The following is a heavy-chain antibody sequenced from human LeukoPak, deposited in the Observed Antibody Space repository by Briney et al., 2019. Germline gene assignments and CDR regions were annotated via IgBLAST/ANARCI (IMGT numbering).Heavy chain of an antibody. J-gene: IGHJ2*01. Sequence: SETLSLTCTVSGGSISSYYWSWIRQSPGKGLEWIGYIYYSGSTNYNPSLKSRVTISVDTSKNQFSLKLSSVTAADTAVYYCARPLDSSGSPYWYFDLWGCGILVTVSS. CDR3: ARPLDSSGSPYWYFDL. CDR1: GGSISSYY. CDR2: IYYSGST. D-gene: IGHD3-22*01. V-gene: IGHV4-59*01.